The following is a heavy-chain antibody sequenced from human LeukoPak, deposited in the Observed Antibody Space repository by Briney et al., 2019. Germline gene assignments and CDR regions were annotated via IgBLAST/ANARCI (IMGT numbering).Heavy chain of an antibody. J-gene: IGHJ5*02. CDR1: GYTFTGYY. CDR3: ARDARVITFGGVIAP. V-gene: IGHV1-2*02. Sequence: ASVKVSCKASGYTFTGYYMHWVRQAPGQGLEWMGWINPNSGGTNYAQKFQGRVTMTRDTSISTAYMELSRLRSDDTAVYYCARDARVITFGGVIAPWGQGTLVTVSS. CDR2: INPNSGGT. D-gene: IGHD3-16*01.